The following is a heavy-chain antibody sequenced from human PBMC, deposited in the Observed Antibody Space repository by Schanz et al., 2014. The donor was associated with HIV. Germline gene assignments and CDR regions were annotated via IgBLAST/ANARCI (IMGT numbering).Heavy chain of an antibody. D-gene: IGHD2-2*02. V-gene: IGHV4-31*03. Sequence: QVQLQESGPGLVKPSQTLSLTCNVSGASISSGGFYWSWIRQRPGKGLEWIAYIYYSGSTYYNPSLQSRTTISLDTSKTRFSLRLNSVTAADTAVYYCARGIRQSRRDCRSPNCNTGWFDPWGQGTLVTVSS. CDR3: ARGIRQSRRDCRSPNCNTGWFDP. J-gene: IGHJ5*02. CDR2: IYYSGST. CDR1: GASISSGGFY.